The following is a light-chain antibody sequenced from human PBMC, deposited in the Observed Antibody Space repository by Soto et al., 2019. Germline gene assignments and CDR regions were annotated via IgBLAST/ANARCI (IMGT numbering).Light chain of an antibody. CDR2: SVS. CDR1: QNVNNNY. Sequence: EIVLTQSPGTLSLSPGERATLSCRASQNVNNNYIAWYQQKPGLAPRLLIYSVSSRATGVPDRFSGSGSGADFTLTITGLEPEDFAVYFCQQFGSTPLTFGGGTKLEI. CDR3: QQFGSTPLT. J-gene: IGKJ4*01. V-gene: IGKV3-20*01.